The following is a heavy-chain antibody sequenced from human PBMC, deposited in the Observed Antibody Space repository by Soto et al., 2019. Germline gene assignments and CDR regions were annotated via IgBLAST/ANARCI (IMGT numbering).Heavy chain of an antibody. D-gene: IGHD1-26*01. CDR2: IYYSGST. V-gene: IGHV4-59*01. Sequence: ETLSLTCTVSGGSISSYYWSWIRQPPGKGLEWIGYIYYSGSTNYNPSLKSRVTISVDTSKNQFSLKLSSVTAADTAVYYCARVGPAYSGSYGFDWFDPWGQGTLVTVSS. CDR1: GGSISSYY. CDR3: ARVGPAYSGSYGFDWFDP. J-gene: IGHJ5*02.